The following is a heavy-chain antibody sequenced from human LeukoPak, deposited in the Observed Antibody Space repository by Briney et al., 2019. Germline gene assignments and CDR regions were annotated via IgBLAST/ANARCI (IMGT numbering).Heavy chain of an antibody. CDR2: IYYSGGT. V-gene: IGHV4-59*08. CDR3: ARRGGDSSGNFDY. Sequence: SETLSLTCTVSGGSISSYYWSWIRQPPGKGLEWIGYIYYSGGTNYNPSLKSRVTISVDASKKQFSLRLSSVTAADTAVYYCARRGGDSSGNFDYWGQGTLVTVSS. CDR1: GGSISSYY. D-gene: IGHD3-22*01. J-gene: IGHJ4*02.